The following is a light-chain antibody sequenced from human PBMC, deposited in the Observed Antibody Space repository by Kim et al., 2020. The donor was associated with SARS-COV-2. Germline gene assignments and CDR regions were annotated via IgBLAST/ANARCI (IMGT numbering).Light chain of an antibody. V-gene: IGKV3-20*01. Sequence: SPGEKATPSCGASQSVGKSYLAWDQRKPDQAPRRLIYGTSIRATGIPDRFSGSGSGTDFTLTISRLEPEDFAVFYCQQTDTSPWTFGQGTKVDIK. J-gene: IGKJ1*01. CDR2: GTS. CDR1: QSVGKSY. CDR3: QQTDTSPWT.